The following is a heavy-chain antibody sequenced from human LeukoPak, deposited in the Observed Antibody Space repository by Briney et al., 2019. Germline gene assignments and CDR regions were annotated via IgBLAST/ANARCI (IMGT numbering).Heavy chain of an antibody. D-gene: IGHD5-18*01. V-gene: IGHV3-74*01. J-gene: IGHJ1*01. Sequence: GGSLRLSCAASGFTFSTYWMHWVRQAPGKGLVWVSRINSDGSTTNYADSVKGRFTISRDNAKNTLYLQMNSLRAEDTAVYYCARGYIYGYDQWGQGTLVTVSS. CDR2: INSDGSTT. CDR3: ARGYIYGYDQ. CDR1: GFTFSTYW.